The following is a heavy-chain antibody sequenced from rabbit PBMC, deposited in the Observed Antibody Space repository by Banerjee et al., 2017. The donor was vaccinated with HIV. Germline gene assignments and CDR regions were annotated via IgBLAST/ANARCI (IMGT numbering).Heavy chain of an antibody. D-gene: IGHD8-1*01. V-gene: IGHV1S45*01. Sequence: QEQLVESGGGLVKPEGSLKLSCTASGFSFSNKAVMCWVRQAPGKGLEWIACINAVTGSTYSASWAKGRFTISKTSSTTVTLQMTSLTAADTATYFCARDAGSSLSTYGMDLRGPGTLVTVS. J-gene: IGHJ6*01. CDR3: ARDAGSSLSTYGMDL. CDR1: GFSFSNKAV. CDR2: INAVTGST.